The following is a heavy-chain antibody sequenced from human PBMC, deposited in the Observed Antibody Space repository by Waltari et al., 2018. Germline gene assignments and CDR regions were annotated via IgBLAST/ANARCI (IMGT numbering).Heavy chain of an antibody. J-gene: IGHJ4*02. Sequence: EVQLLESGGDLIQPGGSLRISCAASGFTVGNNFVGWVRQAPGKGLEWVSVIYSGGSTNYIDSVRGRFTISRDSSKNTLYLQMNSLRAEDTAVYYCAKVDNVGLNNYWGQGTLVTVSS. D-gene: IGHD1-1*01. CDR1: GFTVGNNF. V-gene: IGHV3-53*01. CDR3: AKVDNVGLNNY. CDR2: IYSGGST.